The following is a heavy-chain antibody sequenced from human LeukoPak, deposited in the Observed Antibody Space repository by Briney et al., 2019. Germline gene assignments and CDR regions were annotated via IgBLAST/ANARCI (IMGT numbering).Heavy chain of an antibody. CDR1: GFTFSSYG. Sequence: GGSLRLSCAASGFTFSSYGMHWVRQAPGKGLEWVAVIWYGGSNKYYADSVKGRFTISRDNSKNTLYLQMNSLRAEDTAVYYCARVAAHARGYFDYWGQGTLVTVSS. CDR3: ARVAAHARGYFDY. D-gene: IGHD6-6*01. J-gene: IGHJ4*02. CDR2: IWYGGSNK. V-gene: IGHV3-33*08.